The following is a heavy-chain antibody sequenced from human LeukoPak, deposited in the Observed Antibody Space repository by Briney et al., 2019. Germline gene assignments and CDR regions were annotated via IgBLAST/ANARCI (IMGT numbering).Heavy chain of an antibody. Sequence: GESLRLSCAASGFTFTSYTMSWVRQAPGQGLAWVSAISGSGGTTYYADSVKGRFTISRDNSKNMLYLQMNSLRAEDTAVYYCAKSMGLGARPDYYYGMDVWGQGTTVTVSS. CDR3: AKSMGLGARPDYYYGMDV. D-gene: IGHD3-10*01. V-gene: IGHV3-23*01. CDR1: GFTFTSYT. CDR2: ISGSGGTT. J-gene: IGHJ6*02.